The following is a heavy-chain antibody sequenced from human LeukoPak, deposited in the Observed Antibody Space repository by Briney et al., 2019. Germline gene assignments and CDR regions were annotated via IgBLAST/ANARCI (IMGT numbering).Heavy chain of an antibody. CDR2: ISSSGSTI. Sequence: GGSLRLSCAASGFTFSSYTMNWVRQAPGKGLEWLSYISSSGSTIYYADSVKGRFTISRDNAKNSLYLQMNSLRAEDTAVYYCARGSSGSSTDYWGQGTLVTVSS. CDR1: GFTFSSYT. CDR3: ARGSSGSSTDY. V-gene: IGHV3-48*01. J-gene: IGHJ4*02. D-gene: IGHD6-19*01.